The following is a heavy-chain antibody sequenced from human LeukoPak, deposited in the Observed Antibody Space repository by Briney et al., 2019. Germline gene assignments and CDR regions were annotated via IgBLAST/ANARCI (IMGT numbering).Heavy chain of an antibody. CDR3: ARGSRYGSGSHFDF. D-gene: IGHD3-10*01. V-gene: IGHV3-11*01. CDR2: ISSGGYNI. CDR1: GFTFSDDN. J-gene: IGHJ4*02. Sequence: PGGSLRLSCAASGFTFSDDNMSWIRQAPGKGLECVSYISSGGYNIHYADSVKGRFTISRDDAQNSLILQMNSLTAEDTAVFYCARGSRYGSGSHFDFWGQGTLVTVSS.